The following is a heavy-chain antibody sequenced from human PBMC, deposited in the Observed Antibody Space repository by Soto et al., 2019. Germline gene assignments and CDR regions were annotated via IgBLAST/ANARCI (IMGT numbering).Heavy chain of an antibody. CDR3: AKDLLLTTITTVGD. Sequence: PGGSLRLSCAASGFTFDEHAMHLVRQPPGKGLEWVSLISWDGSNRYYADSVQGRFTISRDNSKYSLYLEMNSLRPEDTALYYCAKDLLLTTITTVGDWGQGTLVTVSS. V-gene: IGHV3-43D*04. CDR2: ISWDGSNR. D-gene: IGHD4-17*01. J-gene: IGHJ4*02. CDR1: GFTFDEHA.